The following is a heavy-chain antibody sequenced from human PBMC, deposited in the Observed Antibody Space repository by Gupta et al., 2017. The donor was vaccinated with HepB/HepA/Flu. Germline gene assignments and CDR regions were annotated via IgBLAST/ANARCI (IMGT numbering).Heavy chain of an antibody. CDR3: ARAQPVDFLEWLPLDY. CDR1: GYTFPAYS. J-gene: IGHJ4*02. D-gene: IGHD3-3*01. CDR2: INPDKGGT. Sequence: QVQLVQSGAEVKKPGASVKVSCKASGYTFPAYSLHWVRQAPGQGLEWMGWINPDKGGTNYARKFQGWVTMTWDTSISTAYMELSRLTSDDTAMYYCARAQPVDFLEWLPLDYWGQGTLVTVSS. V-gene: IGHV1-2*04.